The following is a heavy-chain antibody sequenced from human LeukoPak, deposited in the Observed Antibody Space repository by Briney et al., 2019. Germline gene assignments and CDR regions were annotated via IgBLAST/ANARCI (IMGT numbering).Heavy chain of an antibody. D-gene: IGHD3-22*01. CDR1: GFTFSSYG. J-gene: IGHJ4*02. CDR3: AKSADNYYDSSGYVVDY. V-gene: IGHV3-30*02. Sequence: GGSLRLSCAASGFTFSSYGMHWVRQAPGKGLERVAFIRYDGSNKYYADSVKGRFTISRDNSKNTLYLQMNSLRAEDTAVYYCAKSADNYYDSSGYVVDYWGQGTLVTVSS. CDR2: IRYDGSNK.